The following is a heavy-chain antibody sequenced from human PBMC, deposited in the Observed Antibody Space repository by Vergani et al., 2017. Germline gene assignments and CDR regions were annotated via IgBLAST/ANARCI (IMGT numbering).Heavy chain of an antibody. CDR1: GGSISSYY. D-gene: IGHD6-19*01. V-gene: IGHV4-59*01. CDR2: IYYSGST. Sequence: QVQLQESGPGLVKPSETLSLTCTVSGGSISSYYWSWIRQPPGKGLEWIGYIYYSGSTNYNPSLKSRVTISVDTSKNQFSLKLSSVTAADTAVYYRARAGGSSGWYDYWGQGTLVTVSS. CDR3: ARAGGSSGWYDY. J-gene: IGHJ4*02.